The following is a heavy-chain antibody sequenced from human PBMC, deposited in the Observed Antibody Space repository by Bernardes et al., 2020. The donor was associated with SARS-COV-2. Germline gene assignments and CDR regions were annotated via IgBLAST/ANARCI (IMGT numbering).Heavy chain of an antibody. CDR1: GFTFSSYW. V-gene: IGHV3-74*01. Sequence: GGSLRLSCAASGFTFSSYWMHWVRQAPGKGLVWVSRINSDGSSTSYADSVKGRFTISRDNAKNTLYLQMNSLRAEDTAVYYCQTSRIVVVGAGYDYGMDVWGQGTTVTVSS. J-gene: IGHJ6*02. CDR2: INSDGSST. CDR3: QTSRIVVVGAGYDYGMDV. D-gene: IGHD2-15*01.